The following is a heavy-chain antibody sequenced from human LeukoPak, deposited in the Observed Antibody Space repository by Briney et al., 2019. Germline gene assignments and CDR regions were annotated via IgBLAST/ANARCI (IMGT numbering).Heavy chain of an antibody. CDR1: GFTFSSYE. J-gene: IGHJ4*02. V-gene: IGHV3-21*01. CDR2: ISSSSSYM. CDR3: ARGWQRRWGYSYGYFIFDY. Sequence: GGSLRLSCAASGFTFSSYEMNWVRQAPGKGLEWVSSISSSSSYMYYADSVKGRFTISRDNAKNSLHLQMNSLRAEDTAEYYCARGWQRRWGYSYGYFIFDYWGQGTLVTVSS. D-gene: IGHD5-18*01.